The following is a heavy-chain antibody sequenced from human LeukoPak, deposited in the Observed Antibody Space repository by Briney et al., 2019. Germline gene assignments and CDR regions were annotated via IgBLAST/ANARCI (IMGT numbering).Heavy chain of an antibody. V-gene: IGHV1-46*01. J-gene: IGHJ4*02. CDR3: ARDVEMATLGDYYFDS. D-gene: IGHD5-24*01. CDR2: INPRGGST. Sequence: ASVKVSCMASGYTFTSYYMHWVRQAPGQGLEWMGIINPRGGSTSYAQKFQGRVTMTRDTSTSTVYMELSSLRSEDPPVYYCARDVEMATLGDYYFDSWGQGTLVTPSS. CDR1: GYTFTSYY.